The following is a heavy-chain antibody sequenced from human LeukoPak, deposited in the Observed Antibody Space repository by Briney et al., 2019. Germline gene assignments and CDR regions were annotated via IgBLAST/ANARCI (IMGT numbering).Heavy chain of an antibody. Sequence: GGSLRLSCEASGFTFSRFGMNWVRQAPGKGLEWVAFIQYDESLKCYLGSVKGRFATSRDNSKNTVYLQMNSLRVEDTAVYCCAKDQGVVGSYDAWGQGTLVTVSS. V-gene: IGHV3-30*02. CDR3: AKDQGVVGSYDA. CDR1: GFTFSRFG. J-gene: IGHJ5*02. D-gene: IGHD3-10*01. CDR2: IQYDESLK.